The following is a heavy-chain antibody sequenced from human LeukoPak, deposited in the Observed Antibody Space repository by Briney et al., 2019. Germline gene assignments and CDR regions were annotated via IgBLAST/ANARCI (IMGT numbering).Heavy chain of an antibody. D-gene: IGHD2-15*01. CDR1: GDSIATYY. CDR3: ARRRGCSGGSCYGDTFDY. Sequence: PSETLSLTCSVSGDSIATYYWSWIRQPPGKGLEFIGYISYSGSPYYNPSLKSRVTMSVDTSKNQFSLKLSSVTAADTAVYYCARRRGCSGGSCYGDTFDYWGQGTLVTVSS. CDR2: ISYSGSP. V-gene: IGHV4-59*08. J-gene: IGHJ4*02.